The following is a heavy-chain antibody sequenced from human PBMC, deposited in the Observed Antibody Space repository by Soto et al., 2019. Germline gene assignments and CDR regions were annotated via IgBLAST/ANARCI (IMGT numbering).Heavy chain of an antibody. D-gene: IGHD3-22*01. CDR2: ISSSGSII. Sequence: VGSLRLSCAASGFTFSDNYMSWIRQAPGKGLEWVSYISSSGSIIYYADSVKGRFTISRDNAKNSLYLQMNSLRAEDTAVYYCARDLGYYESDGYFDYWGQGALVTVSS. J-gene: IGHJ4*02. V-gene: IGHV3-11*01. CDR1: GFTFSDNY. CDR3: ARDLGYYESDGYFDY.